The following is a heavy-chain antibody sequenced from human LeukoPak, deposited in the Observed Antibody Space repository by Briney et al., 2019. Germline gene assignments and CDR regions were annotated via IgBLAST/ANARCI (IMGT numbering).Heavy chain of an antibody. CDR1: GFTITNYW. D-gene: IGHD5-12*01. CDR2: IHPDGSIT. J-gene: IGHJ5*02. V-gene: IGHV3-74*03. Sequence: GGSLRLSCVGSGFTITNYWMHWVRQAPGTGLVWVSRIHPDGSITTYADSVKGRFTISRDNAKNTLYLQMNSLRAEDTAVYYCAPPQAYSPYNWFDPWGQGTLVTVSS. CDR3: APPQAYSPYNWFDP.